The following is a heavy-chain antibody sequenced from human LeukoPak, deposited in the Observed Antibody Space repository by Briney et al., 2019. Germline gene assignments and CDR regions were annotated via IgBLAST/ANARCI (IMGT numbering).Heavy chain of an antibody. Sequence: GGSLRLSCVASGFTFSDYYMSWIRQAPGKGLEWVSYISSSGSTIYYADSVKGRFTISRDNAKNSLYLQMNSLRAEDTAVYYCARDEKYCSGGSCLFYYYYYMDVWGKGTTVTVSS. J-gene: IGHJ6*03. CDR3: ARDEKYCSGGSCLFYYYYYMDV. CDR2: ISSSGSTI. V-gene: IGHV3-11*01. CDR1: GFTFSDYY. D-gene: IGHD2-15*01.